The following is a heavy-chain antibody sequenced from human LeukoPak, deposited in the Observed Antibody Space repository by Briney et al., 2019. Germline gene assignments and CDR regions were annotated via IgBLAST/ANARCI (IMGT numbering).Heavy chain of an antibody. CDR1: GFTFSNYG. D-gene: IGHD2-2*02. CDR2: IRYDGFNK. V-gene: IGHV3-30*02. J-gene: IGHJ6*02. CDR3: ARGYCSSTSCYTHYYYGMDV. Sequence: GGSLRLSCAASGFTFSNYGVHWVRQAPGKGLEWVAFIRYDGFNKYYADSVKGRFTISRDNAKNSLYLQMNSLRAEDTAVYYCARGYCSSTSCYTHYYYGMDVWGQGTTVTVSS.